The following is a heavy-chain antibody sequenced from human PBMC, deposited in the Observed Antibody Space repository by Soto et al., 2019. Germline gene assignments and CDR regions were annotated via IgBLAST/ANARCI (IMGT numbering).Heavy chain of an antibody. CDR1: GYTFTHYG. V-gene: IGHV1-18*04. J-gene: IGHJ4*02. CDR3: ARNERDSCSGGECFHFDY. Sequence: QAQLVQSGGEVKKPGASVKVSCKASGYTFTHYGISWVRQAPGQGLEWLGWISTYTSNTSYAPTLQGRLTMTTDTSTNSAYMSLRSLMSDDAAVYFCARNERDSCSGGECFHFDYWGQGTLVTVSS. CDR2: ISTYTSNT. D-gene: IGHD2-15*01.